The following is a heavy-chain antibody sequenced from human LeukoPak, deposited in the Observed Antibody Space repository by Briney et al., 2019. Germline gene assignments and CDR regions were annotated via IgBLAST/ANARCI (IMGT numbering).Heavy chain of an antibody. V-gene: IGHV3-11*04. Sequence: PGGSLRLSCAASGFTFSDYYMSWIRQAPGKGLEWVSYISSSGSTIYYADSVKGRFTISRDNSKNTLYLQMNSLRAEDTAVYYCAKASYGGYVGGYFDYWGQGTLVTVSS. D-gene: IGHD5-12*01. CDR1: GFTFSDYY. J-gene: IGHJ4*02. CDR2: ISSSGSTI. CDR3: AKASYGGYVGGYFDY.